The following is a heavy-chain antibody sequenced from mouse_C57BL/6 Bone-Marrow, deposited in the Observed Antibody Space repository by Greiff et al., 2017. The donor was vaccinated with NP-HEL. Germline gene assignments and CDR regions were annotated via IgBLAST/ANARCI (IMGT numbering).Heavy chain of an antibody. J-gene: IGHJ4*01. Sequence: VQLKESGPGMVKPSQSLSLTCTVTGYSITSGYDWHWIRHFPGNKLEWMGYISYSGSTNYNPSLKSRISITHDTSKNHFFLKLNSVTTEDTATYYCAGYYYGSSPRAMDYGGQGTSVTVSS. CDR1: GYSITSGYD. CDR3: AGYYYGSSPRAMDY. CDR2: ISYSGST. D-gene: IGHD1-1*01. V-gene: IGHV3-1*01.